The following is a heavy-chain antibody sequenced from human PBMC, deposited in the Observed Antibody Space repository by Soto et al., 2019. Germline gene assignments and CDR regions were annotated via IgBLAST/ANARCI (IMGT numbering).Heavy chain of an antibody. V-gene: IGHV4-59*01. CDR2: IYYSGST. CDR3: ARVDTAMVTGYYYYYMDV. J-gene: IGHJ6*03. CDR1: GGSISSYY. Sequence: PSETLSLTCTVSGGSISSYYWSRIRQPPGKGLEWIGYIYYSGSTNYNPSLKSRVTISVDTSKNQFSLKLSSVTAADTAVYYCARVDTAMVTGYYYYYMDVWGKGTTVTVSS. D-gene: IGHD5-18*01.